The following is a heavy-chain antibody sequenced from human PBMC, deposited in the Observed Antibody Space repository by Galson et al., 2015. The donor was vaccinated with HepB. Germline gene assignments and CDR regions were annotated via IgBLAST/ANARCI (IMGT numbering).Heavy chain of an antibody. CDR2: ITPIFNTA. V-gene: IGHV1-69*13. J-gene: IGHJ4*02. CDR1: GGTFSTYA. CDR3: AREGIGAPTNPVDY. D-gene: IGHD6-6*01. Sequence: SVKVSCKASGGTFSTYAISWVRQAPGQGLEWMGGITPIFNTAKYAQKFQGRVTITADESTSTAYMELRSLRSDDTAVYYCAREGIGAPTNPVDYWGQGTQVTVSS.